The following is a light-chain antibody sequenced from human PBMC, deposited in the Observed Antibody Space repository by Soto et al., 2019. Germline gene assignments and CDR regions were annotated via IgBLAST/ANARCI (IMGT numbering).Light chain of an antibody. CDR3: CSYAGSYTYV. Sequence: QSALTQPRSVSGSPGQSVTISCTGTSSDVGGYTYVSWYQQHPGRAPKVMIYDVSKRPSGVPDRFSGSKSGNTASLTISRLQAEDEADYYCCSYAGSYTYVFGTGTKVTVL. V-gene: IGLV2-11*01. CDR1: SSDVGGYTY. J-gene: IGLJ1*01. CDR2: DVS.